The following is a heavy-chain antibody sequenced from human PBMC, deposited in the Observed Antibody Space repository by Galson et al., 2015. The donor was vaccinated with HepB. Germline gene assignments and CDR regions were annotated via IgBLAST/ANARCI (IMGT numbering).Heavy chain of an antibody. Sequence: SLRLSYAACGLTFTSYGMSWGRQAPGKGLECVSAISRGGDTSDYADSVKGRFTVSRDSSTNTLYLQMNGLRADDTAIYYCVRGTTAPDYWGQGTLVTVSS. D-gene: IGHD2/OR15-2a*01. CDR2: ISRGGDTS. V-gene: IGHV3-23*01. CDR3: VRGTTAPDY. CDR1: GLTFTSYG. J-gene: IGHJ4*02.